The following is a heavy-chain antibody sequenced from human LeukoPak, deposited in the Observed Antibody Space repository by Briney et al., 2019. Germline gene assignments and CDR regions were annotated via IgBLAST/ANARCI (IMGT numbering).Heavy chain of an antibody. J-gene: IGHJ4*02. CDR1: GFTFSTFT. V-gene: IGHV3-23*01. Sequence: GGSLRLSCAASGFTFSTFTMIWVRQPPGKGLEWVSSIFPSGGEIHYADSVRGRFTISRDNSKSTLSLQMNSLRAEDTAIYYCATYRQVLLPFESWGQGTLVTVSS. CDR3: ATYRQVLLPFES. D-gene: IGHD2-8*02. CDR2: IFPSGGEI.